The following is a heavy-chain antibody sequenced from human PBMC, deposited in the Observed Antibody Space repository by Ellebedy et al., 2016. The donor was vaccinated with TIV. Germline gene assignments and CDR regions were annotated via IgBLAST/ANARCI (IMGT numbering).Heavy chain of an antibody. Sequence: GGSLRLXCAASGFTFSSYAMHWVRQAPGKGLEWVAVISYDGSDKYYADSVKGRFTISRDNSKNTLYLQMNSLRAEDTAVYDCAKDAYGSGSYLINYFDYWGQGTLVTVSS. D-gene: IGHD3-10*01. CDR3: AKDAYGSGSYLINYFDY. J-gene: IGHJ4*02. V-gene: IGHV3-30*04. CDR2: ISYDGSDK. CDR1: GFTFSSYA.